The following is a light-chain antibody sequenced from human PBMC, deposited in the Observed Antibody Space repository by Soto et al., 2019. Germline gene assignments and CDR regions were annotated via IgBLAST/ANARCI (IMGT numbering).Light chain of an antibody. CDR3: KQRSNWPLT. CDR1: QSVSTF. J-gene: IGKJ4*01. CDR2: DAS. V-gene: IGKV3-11*01. Sequence: EIVLTQSPATVSLSPGERATLSCRASQSVSTFLAWYQQKPGQSPRLLIYDASNRATGIPARFSGSGSGTDFLLPIRSLEPEDCAVYYCKQRSNWPLTFGGGTKVEIK.